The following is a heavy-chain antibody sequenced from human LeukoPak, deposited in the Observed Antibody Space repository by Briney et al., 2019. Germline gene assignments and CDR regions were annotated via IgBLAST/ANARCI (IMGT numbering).Heavy chain of an antibody. CDR1: GFTFSSYA. CDR2: ISGSGCRT. V-gene: IGHV3-23*01. Sequence: GGSLRLSCAASGFTFSSYAMIWVRQAPGKVLEWVSSISGSGCRTDYADLVTGRFTISRANSKNTLYLQMNSLRAEDTAVYYCAKHQHVDIVATDGFGGWGQGTLVTVSS. CDR3: AKHQHVDIVATDGFGG. D-gene: IGHD5-12*01. J-gene: IGHJ4*02.